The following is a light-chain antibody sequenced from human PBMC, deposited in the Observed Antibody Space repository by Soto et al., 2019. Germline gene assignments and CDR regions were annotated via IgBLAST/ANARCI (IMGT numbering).Light chain of an antibody. CDR3: SSYTDSTNYV. J-gene: IGLJ1*01. Sequence: QSALTQPASVSGSPGQSITISGTGTSSDLAIYNYVSWYQQQPGKAPKLMIYQVTNRPSGVSNRFSGSRSGNTASLTISGLQADDEADYYCSSYTDSTNYVFGTAKKVTV. CDR2: QVT. CDR1: SSDLAIYNY. V-gene: IGLV2-14*01.